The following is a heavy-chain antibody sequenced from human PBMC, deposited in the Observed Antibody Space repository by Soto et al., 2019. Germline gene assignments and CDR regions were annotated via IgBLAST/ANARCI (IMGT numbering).Heavy chain of an antibody. D-gene: IGHD2-15*01. Sequence: PSETLSLTCTVSVGSISSYCWSLIRQRAGKGLECIWRIYTSGSTNYNPSLKSRVTMSVDTSKNQFSLKLSSVTAADTAVYYCARESVTLTQGYYYYYYGMTVWAQGTTVTVSS. J-gene: IGHJ6*02. CDR2: IYTSGST. CDR3: ARESVTLTQGYYYYYYGMTV. CDR1: VGSISSYC. V-gene: IGHV4-4*07.